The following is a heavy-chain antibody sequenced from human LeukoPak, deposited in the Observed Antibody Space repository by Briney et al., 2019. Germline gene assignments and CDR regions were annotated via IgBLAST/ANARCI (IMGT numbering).Heavy chain of an antibody. Sequence: EASVKVSCKASGYTFTNYGISWVRQAPGQGLKWMGWISAYNGKTNYAQNLQGRVTMTTDTSTSTAYMELRSLRSDDTAVYYCARGVNWNDLQHDYYYYMDVWGKGTTVTISS. CDR2: ISAYNGKT. CDR1: GYTFTNYG. J-gene: IGHJ6*03. CDR3: ARGVNWNDLQHDYYYYMDV. D-gene: IGHD1-20*01. V-gene: IGHV1-18*01.